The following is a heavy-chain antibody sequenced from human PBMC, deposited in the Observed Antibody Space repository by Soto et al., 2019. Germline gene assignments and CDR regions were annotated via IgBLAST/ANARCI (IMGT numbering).Heavy chain of an antibody. V-gene: IGHV3-15*01. CDR3: TSYGSGSHDDYYYGMDV. CDR2: IKSKTDGGTT. J-gene: IGHJ6*02. CDR1: GLTLSNAW. Sequence: GGSLRISCAACGLTLSNAWMSWVRQATGKGLEWVGRIKSKTDGGTTDYAAPVKGRFTISRDDSKNTLYLQMNSLKTEDTAVYYCTSYGSGSHDDYYYGMDVWGQGTTVTVSS. D-gene: IGHD3-10*01.